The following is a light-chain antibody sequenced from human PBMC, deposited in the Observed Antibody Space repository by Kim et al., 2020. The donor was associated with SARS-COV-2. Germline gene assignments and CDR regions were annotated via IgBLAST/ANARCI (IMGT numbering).Light chain of an antibody. CDR1: QTINIY. J-gene: IGKJ1*01. CDR2: DAS. Sequence: DIQMTQSPSALSASVGDTVTITCRASQTINIYLAWYQQKPGKVPSLLIYDASILESGVPSRFSGSGSGTEFTLIISGLQPDDFATYYCQEYKSDSWTFGQGTKLDIK. CDR3: QEYKSDSWT. V-gene: IGKV1-5*01.